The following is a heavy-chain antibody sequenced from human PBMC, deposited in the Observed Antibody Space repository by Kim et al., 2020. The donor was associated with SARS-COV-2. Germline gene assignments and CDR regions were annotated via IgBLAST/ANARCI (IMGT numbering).Heavy chain of an antibody. V-gene: IGHV4-39*01. CDR3: ARLMATGTGRGPMNY. D-gene: IGHD1-1*01. J-gene: IGHJ4*02. Sequence: SETLSLTCTVSGGSISSACCHWGWIRRPPGKGLEWIGTISYTGDTYYNPSLDSRVTMSVDTSKTQLFLKVNSVTAADTAVYYCARLMATGTGRGPMNYWGQGALVTVSS. CDR2: ISYTGDT. CDR1: GGSISSACCH.